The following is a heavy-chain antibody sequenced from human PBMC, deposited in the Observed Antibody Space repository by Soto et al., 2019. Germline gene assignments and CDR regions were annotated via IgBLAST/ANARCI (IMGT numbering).Heavy chain of an antibody. CDR3: GHELYGRKPFDS. V-gene: IGHV2-5*02. CDR1: GFSLSTSGVG. D-gene: IGHD1-1*01. J-gene: IGHJ4*02. Sequence: QITLKESGPPLVKPTQTLTLTCTFSGFSLSTSGVGVGWIRQPPGKALEWLALIYWDDDKRYSPSLKSRLTIPTDTSKNQLVLTMTTMDPVDTATYYCGHELYGRKPFDSLGQGTLVTVSS. CDR2: IYWDDDK.